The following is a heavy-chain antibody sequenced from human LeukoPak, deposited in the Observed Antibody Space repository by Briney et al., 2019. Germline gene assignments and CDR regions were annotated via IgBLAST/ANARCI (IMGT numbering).Heavy chain of an antibody. J-gene: IGHJ3*02. CDR1: GFTVSSNY. D-gene: IGHD1-26*01. CDR3: ARGIVGALDAFDI. V-gene: IGHV3-66*01. Sequence: GSLRLSCAASGFTVSSNYMSWVRQAPGKGLEWVSVIYSGGSTYYADSVKGRFTISRDNSKNTLYLQMNSLRAEDTAVYYCARGIVGALDAFDIWGQGTMVTVSS. CDR2: IYSGGST.